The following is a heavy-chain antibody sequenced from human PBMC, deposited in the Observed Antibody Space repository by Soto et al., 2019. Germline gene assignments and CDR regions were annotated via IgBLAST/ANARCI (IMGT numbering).Heavy chain of an antibody. V-gene: IGHV3-23*01. CDR3: APHVYCSGGSCHYDAFDI. D-gene: IGHD2-15*01. Sequence: EVQLLESGGGLVQTGESLRLSCAVSGFIFGNYMMTWVRQAPGKGLEWVSTIRDSGDSTYYADSVKGRFTISRDNFKNTLYLQMDSLGAENTAVYYCAPHVYCSGGSCHYDAFDIRGQGAMVTVSS. CDR2: IRDSGDST. J-gene: IGHJ3*02. CDR1: GFIFGNYM.